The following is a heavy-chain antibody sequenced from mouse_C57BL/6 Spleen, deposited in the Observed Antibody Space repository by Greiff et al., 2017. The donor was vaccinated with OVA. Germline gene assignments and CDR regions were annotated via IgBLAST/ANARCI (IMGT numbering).Heavy chain of an antibody. V-gene: IGHV1-54*01. CDR2: INPGSGGT. D-gene: IGHD1-1*01. J-gene: IGHJ2*01. Sequence: QVQLKQSGAELVRPGTSVKVSCKASGYAFTNYLIEWVKQRPGQGLEWIGVINPGSGGTNYNEKFKGKATLTADKSSSTAYMQLSSLTSEDSAVYFCARKGYGSSVDYWGQGTTLTVSS. CDR1: GYAFTNYL. CDR3: ARKGYGSSVDY.